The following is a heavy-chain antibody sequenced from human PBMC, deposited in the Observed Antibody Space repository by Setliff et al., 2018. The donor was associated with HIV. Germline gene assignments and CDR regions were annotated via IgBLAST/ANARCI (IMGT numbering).Heavy chain of an antibody. D-gene: IGHD3-3*01. Sequence: SETLSLTCTVSGGSISSGSYYWSWIRQPAGKGLEWIGRIYTSGSTNYNPSLKSRVTISVDTSKNQFSLKLSSVTAADTAVYYCARTYNFWSGYYDAFDVWGQGTMVTVSS. CDR3: ARTYNFWSGYYDAFDV. V-gene: IGHV4-61*02. CDR1: GGSISSGSYY. CDR2: IYTSGST. J-gene: IGHJ3*01.